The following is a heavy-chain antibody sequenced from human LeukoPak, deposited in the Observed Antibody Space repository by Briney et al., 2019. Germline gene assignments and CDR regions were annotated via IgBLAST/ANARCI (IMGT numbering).Heavy chain of an antibody. J-gene: IGHJ4*02. D-gene: IGHD5-18*01. CDR1: GASMNTHY. Sequence: SEALSLTCAVSGASMNTHYWSWIRQPPGKGLEWIGYMLDTVTTKDNPSLKSRFTLSADTSKNQFSLRLTSVTAADTAVYYCATIKRGNIFGYFDFWGQGIPVTVSS. V-gene: IGHV4-59*11. CDR3: ATIKRGNIFGYFDF. CDR2: MLDTVTT.